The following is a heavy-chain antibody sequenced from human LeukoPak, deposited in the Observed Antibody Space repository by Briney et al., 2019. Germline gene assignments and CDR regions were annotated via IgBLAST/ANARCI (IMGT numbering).Heavy chain of an antibody. V-gene: IGHV4-4*02. CDR3: ASGSTSWQNYYYYMDV. D-gene: IGHD2-2*01. CDR2: IYHSGNT. CDR1: DDSISSGNW. J-gene: IGHJ6*03. Sequence: SGTLSLTCAVSDDSISSGNWWSWVRQPPGKGLEWIGEIYHSGNTNYNPSLKSRVTISVDTSKNQFSLKLSSVTAADTAVYYCASGSTSWQNYYYYMDVWGKGTTVTVSS.